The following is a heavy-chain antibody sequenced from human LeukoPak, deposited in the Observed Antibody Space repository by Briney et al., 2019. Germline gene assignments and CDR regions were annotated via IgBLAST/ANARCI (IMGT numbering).Heavy chain of an antibody. J-gene: IGHJ4*01. D-gene: IGHD6-6*01. CDR2: ISYDGSNE. CDR1: GFTFSSYV. V-gene: IGHV3-30*04. CDR3: ARDKGTSYLSSXDY. Sequence: GGSLRLSCAASGFTFSSYVMHWVRQAPGKGLEWVAIISYDGSNEYYADSVKGRFTISRDNSKNTLYLQMNSLRAADTAVYYCARDKGTSYLSSXDYWXXXTXXTVS.